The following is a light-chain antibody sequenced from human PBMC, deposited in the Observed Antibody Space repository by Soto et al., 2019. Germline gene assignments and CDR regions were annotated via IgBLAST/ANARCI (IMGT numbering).Light chain of an antibody. V-gene: IGLV2-8*01. J-gene: IGLJ1*01. Sequence: QSALTQPPSASGSPGQSVTISCTGTSXDVGGYNYVSWYQQHPGKAPKLMIYEVTKRPSGVPDRFSGSKSGNTASLTVSGLQAEDEADYFCCSHAGDNTYVFGTGTKVTV. CDR3: CSHAGDNTYV. CDR2: EVT. CDR1: SXDVGGYNY.